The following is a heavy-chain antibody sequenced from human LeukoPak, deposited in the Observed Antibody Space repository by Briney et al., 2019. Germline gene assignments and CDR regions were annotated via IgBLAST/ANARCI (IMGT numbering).Heavy chain of an antibody. CDR3: ARSTGFYTTYYMDV. D-gene: IGHD3-22*01. CDR1: GDSIGSYY. J-gene: IGHJ6*03. V-gene: IGHV4-4*07. Sequence: PSETLSLTCTVSGDSIGSYYWNWLRQPAGKELEWIGRIRSDGTTYNHPSLESAVTMSVDTSNNHFSLRLSSVTAADTAVYYCARSTGFYTTYYMDVWGKGTTVTVSS. CDR2: IRSDGTT.